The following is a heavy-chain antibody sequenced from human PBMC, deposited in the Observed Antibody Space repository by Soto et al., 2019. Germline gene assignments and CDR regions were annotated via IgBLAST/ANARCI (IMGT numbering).Heavy chain of an antibody. Sequence: GGSLRLSCVTYGLTFTDYWMSWVRQAPGKGLEWVANIKQDGSQKYYVDSVKGRFTISRDNAENSLSLQMNSLRAEDTAVYYCARGYCDSSGHYPNWFDPWGQGTLVTVSS. CDR2: IKQDGSQK. J-gene: IGHJ5*02. CDR1: GLTFTDYW. V-gene: IGHV3-7*01. CDR3: ARGYCDSSGHYPNWFDP. D-gene: IGHD3-22*01.